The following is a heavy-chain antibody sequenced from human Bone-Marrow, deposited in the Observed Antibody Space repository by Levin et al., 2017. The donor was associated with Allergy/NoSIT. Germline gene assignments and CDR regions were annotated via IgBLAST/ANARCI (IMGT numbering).Heavy chain of an antibody. CDR1: GGSISSGGYY. Sequence: SETLSLTCTVSGGSISSGGYYWSWIRQHPGKGLEWIGYIYYSGSTYYNPSLKSRVTISVDTSKNQFSLKLSSVTAADTAVYYCARRGRVDYYDSSGYYVGLGSKHGYFDLWGRGTLVTVSS. J-gene: IGHJ2*01. D-gene: IGHD3-22*01. V-gene: IGHV4-31*03. CDR3: ARRGRVDYYDSSGYYVGLGSKHGYFDL. CDR2: IYYSGST.